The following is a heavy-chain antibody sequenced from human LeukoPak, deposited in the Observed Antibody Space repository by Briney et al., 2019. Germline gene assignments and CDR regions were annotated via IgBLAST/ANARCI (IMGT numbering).Heavy chain of an antibody. Sequence: SETLSLTCTVSGGSISSYYWSWIRQPPGKGLEWIGYIYYSGSTNYNPSLKSRVTISVDTSKNQFSLKLSSVTAADTAVYYCARGAVVIALSFDIWGQGTMVTVPS. J-gene: IGHJ3*02. CDR2: IYYSGST. V-gene: IGHV4-59*01. CDR1: GGSISSYY. D-gene: IGHD2-21*01. CDR3: ARGAVVIALSFDI.